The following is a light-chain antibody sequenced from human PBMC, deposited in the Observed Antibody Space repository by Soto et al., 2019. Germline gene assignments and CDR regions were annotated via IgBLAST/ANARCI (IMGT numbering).Light chain of an antibody. CDR1: SSDVGGYNY. CDR2: DVS. Sequence: QSVLTQPASVSGSPGQSITISCTGTSSDVGGYNYVSWYQQHPGKAPKLMIYDVSNRPSGVSNRFSGSKSGKTASLKISGLQAEDEADYYCSSYTSSSTPLYVFGTGTKVTVL. J-gene: IGLJ1*01. CDR3: SSYTSSSTPLYV. V-gene: IGLV2-14*01.